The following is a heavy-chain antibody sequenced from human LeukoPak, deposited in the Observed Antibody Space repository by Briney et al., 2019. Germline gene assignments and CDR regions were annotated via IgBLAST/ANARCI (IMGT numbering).Heavy chain of an antibody. CDR1: GASIRSSSYY. V-gene: IGHV4-39*07. D-gene: IGHD3-9*01. CDR3: ASDRSYYDISLFYY. CDR2: IYYSGST. J-gene: IGHJ4*02. Sequence: KASETLSLTCTVSGASIRSSSYYWGWIRQPPGKGLEWIGSIYYSGSTYYNPSLKSRVTISVDTSKNQFSLKLSSVTAADTAVYYCASDRSYYDISLFYYWGQGTLVIVSS.